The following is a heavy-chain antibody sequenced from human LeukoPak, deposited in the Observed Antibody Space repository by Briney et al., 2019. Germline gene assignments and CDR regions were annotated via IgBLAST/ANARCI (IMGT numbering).Heavy chain of an antibody. CDR1: GYTFTGYY. J-gene: IGHJ4*02. V-gene: IGHV1-2*02. D-gene: IGHD6-19*01. Sequence: ASVTVSFKASGYTFTGYYMHWVRQAPGQGREWMGWINPNSGGTNYAQKFQGRVTMTRDTSISTAYMELSRLRSDDTAVYYCAREGIAVAGSFDYWGQGTLVTVSS. CDR2: INPNSGGT. CDR3: AREGIAVAGSFDY.